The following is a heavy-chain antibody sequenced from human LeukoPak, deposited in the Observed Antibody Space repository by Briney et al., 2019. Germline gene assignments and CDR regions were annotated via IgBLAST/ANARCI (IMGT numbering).Heavy chain of an antibody. CDR1: GFAFSSFA. Sequence: PGGSLRLSCSASGFAFSSFAMHWVRQAPGKGLEYVSVIRSNGENTDYADSVKGRFTISRDNSKNTLYLQMSSLRPEDTAVYYCAKPLDAGYDYWGQGTLVTVSS. J-gene: IGHJ4*02. D-gene: IGHD1-1*01. V-gene: IGHV3-64D*09. CDR2: IRSNGENT. CDR3: AKPLDAGYDY.